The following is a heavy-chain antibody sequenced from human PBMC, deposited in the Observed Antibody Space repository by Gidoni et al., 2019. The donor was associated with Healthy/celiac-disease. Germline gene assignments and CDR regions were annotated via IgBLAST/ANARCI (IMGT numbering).Heavy chain of an antibody. V-gene: IGHV1-69*02. CDR2: IIPILGIA. Sequence: QVQLLQSGAEVKKPGSSVTVSCKASGGTFSSYTISWVRQAPGQGLEWMGRIIPILGIANYAQKFQGRVTITADKSTSTAYMELSSLRSEDTAVYYCASRTAAGSNWFDPWGQGTLVTVSS. J-gene: IGHJ5*02. D-gene: IGHD6-13*01. CDR3: ASRTAAGSNWFDP. CDR1: GGTFSSYT.